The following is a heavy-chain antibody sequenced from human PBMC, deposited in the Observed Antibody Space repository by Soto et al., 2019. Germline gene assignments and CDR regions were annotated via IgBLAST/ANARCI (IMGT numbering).Heavy chain of an antibody. CDR3: ASNYYDSSGYYQVDMDV. CDR1: GYTFTGYY. CDR2: INPNSGGT. Sequence: QVPLVQSGAEVKKPGASVKVSCKASGYTFTGYYMHWVRQAPGEGLEWMGWINPNSGGTDYAQKFQGRVTMTRNTSISTAYMELSRLRSDDTAVYYCASNYYDSSGYYQVDMDVWGQGTTVTVSS. J-gene: IGHJ6*02. D-gene: IGHD3-22*01. V-gene: IGHV1-2*02.